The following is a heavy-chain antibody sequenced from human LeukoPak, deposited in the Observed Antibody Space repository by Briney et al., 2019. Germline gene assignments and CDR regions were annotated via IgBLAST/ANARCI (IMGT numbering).Heavy chain of an antibody. D-gene: IGHD3-10*01. J-gene: IGHJ6*02. Sequence: GGSLRLSCAASGFTFSSYSMNWVRQAPGKGLEWVSSISSSSNYIYYADSVKGRFTISRDNAKNSLYLQMNSLRAEDTAVYYCARDRRQGFGELLAYGMDVWGQGTTVTVSS. CDR3: ARDRRQGFGELLAYGMDV. V-gene: IGHV3-21*01. CDR1: GFTFSSYS. CDR2: ISSSSNYI.